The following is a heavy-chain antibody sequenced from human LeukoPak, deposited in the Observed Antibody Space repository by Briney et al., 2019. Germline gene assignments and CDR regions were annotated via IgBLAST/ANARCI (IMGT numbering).Heavy chain of an antibody. CDR1: GGTFSSYA. CDR2: IIPILGIA. CDR3: ARGGLRRDGYNWFDY. Sequence: SVKVSCKASGGTFSSYAISWVRQAPGQGLEWMGRIIPILGIANYAQKFQGRVTITADKSTSTAYMELSSLRSEDTAVYYCARGGLRRDGYNWFDYWGQGTLVTVSS. V-gene: IGHV1-69*04. D-gene: IGHD5-24*01. J-gene: IGHJ4*02.